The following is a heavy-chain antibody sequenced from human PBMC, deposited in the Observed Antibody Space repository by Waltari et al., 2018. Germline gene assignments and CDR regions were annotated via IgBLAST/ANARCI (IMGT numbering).Heavy chain of an antibody. Sequence: EVQLLESGEGVVQPGGSLSTSCVVSGFRFGGSSMIWVRQAPGKGLRWVSSISISGTKLYYADSVKGRFTISRDNSKNALHLQMNSLRAEDTAIYYCAKEIRPNDFWGQGTLVTVSS. CDR3: AKEIRPNDF. V-gene: IGHV3-23*01. J-gene: IGHJ4*02. CDR1: GFRFGGSS. D-gene: IGHD1-1*01. CDR2: ISISGTKL.